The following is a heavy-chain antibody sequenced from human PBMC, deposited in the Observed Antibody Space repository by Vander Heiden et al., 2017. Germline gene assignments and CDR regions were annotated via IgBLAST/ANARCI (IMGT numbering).Heavy chain of an antibody. V-gene: IGHV4-39*01. CDR2: ITVSGST. J-gene: IGHJ5*02. Sequence: QVQPQESGPGLVKPLETLSLTCTVPGAPFSTTSYYWGWIRPPPGKGLEWIGSITVSGSTDYNPSLKSRVTISIDTSKDQFSLGLSSVTAADTGVYYCTHYKIGTMWNDPWGQGTLVTVS. D-gene: IGHD1-1*01. CDR1: GAPFSTTSYY. CDR3: THYKIGTMWNDP.